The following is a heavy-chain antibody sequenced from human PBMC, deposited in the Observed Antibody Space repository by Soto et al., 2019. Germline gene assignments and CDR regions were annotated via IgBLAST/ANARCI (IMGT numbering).Heavy chain of an antibody. CDR1: GGSVSSGSYY. CDR3: ARDRLWFGAISSYYYGMDV. V-gene: IGHV4-61*01. D-gene: IGHD3-10*01. CDR2: IYYSGST. J-gene: IGHJ6*02. Sequence: SETLSLTCTVSGGSVSSGSYYWSWIRQPPGKGLEWIGYIYYSGSTNYNPSLKSRVTISVDTSKNQFSLKLSSVTAADTAVYYCARDRLWFGAISSYYYGMDVWGQGTTVTVSS.